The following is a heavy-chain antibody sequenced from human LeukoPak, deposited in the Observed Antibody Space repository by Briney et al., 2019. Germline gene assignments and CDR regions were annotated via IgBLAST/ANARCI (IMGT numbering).Heavy chain of an antibody. CDR3: ARRGVPAASDY. D-gene: IGHD2-2*01. CDR1: CYISTSYY. J-gene: IGHJ4*02. V-gene: IGHV5-51*01. Sequence: LQIPSYASCYISTSYYIGCGRRLARERREWMGIIYLGDSDTRYSPSFQGQVTISADKSISTAYLQWSSLKASDTAMYYCARRGVPAASDYWGQGTLVTVSS. CDR2: IYLGDSDT.